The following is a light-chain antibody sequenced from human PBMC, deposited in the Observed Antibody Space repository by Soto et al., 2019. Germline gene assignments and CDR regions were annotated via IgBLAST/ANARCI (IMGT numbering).Light chain of an antibody. J-gene: IGLJ1*01. CDR1: SSDVGRYNL. CDR2: AGS. V-gene: IGLV2-23*01. Sequence: QSALTQPASVSGSPGQSITISCTGTSSDVGRYNLVSWYQQHPGKAPKLMVYAGSKRTSGVSNRFSGSKSGNTASLTISGLQNEDEADYSCCSYTGSSTWVFGTGTKVTVL. CDR3: CSYTGSSTWV.